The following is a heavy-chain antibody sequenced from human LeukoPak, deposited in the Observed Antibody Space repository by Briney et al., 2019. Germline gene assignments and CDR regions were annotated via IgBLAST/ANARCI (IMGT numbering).Heavy chain of an antibody. CDR2: IKQDGSET. Sequence: PGGSLRLSCAASGVTFSTYIMNWVRQPPGKGLEWVANIKQDGSETYYVDSVKGRFTISRDNAKNSLYLQMNSLRAEDTSVYYCARDNWSGIAFDFDYWGQGTLVTVSS. D-gene: IGHD6-13*01. CDR3: ARDNWSGIAFDFDY. CDR1: GVTFSTYI. J-gene: IGHJ4*02. V-gene: IGHV3-7*01.